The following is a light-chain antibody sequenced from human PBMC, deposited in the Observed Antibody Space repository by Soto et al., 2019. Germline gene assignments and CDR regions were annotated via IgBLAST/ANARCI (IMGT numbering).Light chain of an antibody. V-gene: IGKV1-5*01. CDR3: QQYNSYSGA. Sequence: DIQMTQSPATLSASVGDRVSISCRASQSIGVSLAWYQQKPGTAPKLLIYDGFTVDFGVPSRFSGSGSGTEFTLTINSLQPADFGTYYCQQYNSYSGAFGQGTKVDIK. CDR1: QSIGVS. CDR2: DGF. J-gene: IGKJ1*01.